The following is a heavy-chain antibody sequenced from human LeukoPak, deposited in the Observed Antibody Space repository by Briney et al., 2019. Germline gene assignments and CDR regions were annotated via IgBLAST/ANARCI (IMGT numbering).Heavy chain of an antibody. Sequence: ASVKGSCKASGYTFTSYYMHWVRQAPGQGLEWMGIINPSGGSTSYAQKFQGRVTMTRDTSTSTVYMELSSLRSEDTAVYYCAREGYSFRGFYYYGMDVWGQGTTVTVSS. CDR1: GYTFTSYY. V-gene: IGHV1-46*01. CDR3: AREGYSFRGFYYYGMDV. J-gene: IGHJ6*02. D-gene: IGHD2-15*01. CDR2: INPSGGST.